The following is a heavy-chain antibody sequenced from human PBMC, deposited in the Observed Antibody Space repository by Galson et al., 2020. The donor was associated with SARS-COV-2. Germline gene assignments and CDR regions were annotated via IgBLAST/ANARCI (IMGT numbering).Heavy chain of an antibody. V-gene: IGHV3-23*01. CDR2: ISGSGGST. CDR3: AKDLQNGPPGVLGNSYGFDP. J-gene: IGHJ5*02. Sequence: GGSLRLSCAASGLSFTTSAMTWVRQAPGKGLEWVSGISGSGGSTFYADSVKGRFTISRDNSNNTLYLQMNSLRAEDTAIYYCAKDLQNGPPGVLGNSYGFDPWGQGTLVTVSS. D-gene: IGHD3-16*01. CDR1: GLSFTTSA.